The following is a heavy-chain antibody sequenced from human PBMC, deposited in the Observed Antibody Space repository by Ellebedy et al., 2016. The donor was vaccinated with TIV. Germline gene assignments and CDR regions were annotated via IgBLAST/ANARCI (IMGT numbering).Heavy chain of an antibody. CDR3: ARGGRNSGYDPRGYYFDY. CDR1: GGTFSSYA. J-gene: IGHJ4*02. Sequence: SVKVSXXASGGTFSSYAISWVRQAPGQGLEWMGGIIPIFGTANYAQKFQGRVTITADESTSTAYMELSSLRSEDTAVYYCARGGRNSGYDPRGYYFDYWGQGTLVTVSS. V-gene: IGHV1-69*13. CDR2: IIPIFGTA. D-gene: IGHD5-12*01.